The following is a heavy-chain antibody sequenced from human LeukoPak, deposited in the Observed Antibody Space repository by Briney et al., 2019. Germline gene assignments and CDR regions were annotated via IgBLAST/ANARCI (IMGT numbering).Heavy chain of an antibody. D-gene: IGHD2-2*01. V-gene: IGHV4-31*03. CDR2: IYYSGST. Sequence: SQTLSLTCTVSGGSISSGGYYWSWIRQHPGKGLEWIGYIYYSGSTCYNPSLKSRVTISVDTSKNQFSLKLSSVTAADTAVYYCARGVGGSTSSWGQGTLVTVSS. CDR3: ARGVGGSTSS. J-gene: IGHJ4*02. CDR1: GGSISSGGYY.